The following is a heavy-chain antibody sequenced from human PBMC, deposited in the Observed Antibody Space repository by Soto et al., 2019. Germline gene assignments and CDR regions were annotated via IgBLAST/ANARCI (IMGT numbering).Heavy chain of an antibody. D-gene: IGHD6-13*01. J-gene: IGHJ6*02. V-gene: IGHV4-34*01. CDR3: ARRRYSSSWYKGGYYYYGMDV. CDR1: GGSFSGYY. Sequence: SETRSLTCAVYGGSFSGYYWSWIRQPPGKGLEWIGEINHSGSTNYNPSLKSRVTISVDTSKNQFSLKLSSVTAADTAVYYCARRRYSSSWYKGGYYYYGMDVWGQGTTVT. CDR2: INHSGST.